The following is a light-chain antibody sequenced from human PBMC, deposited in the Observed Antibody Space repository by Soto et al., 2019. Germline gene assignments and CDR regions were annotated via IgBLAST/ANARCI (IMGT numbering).Light chain of an antibody. CDR1: QSVSSSL. CDR2: GAS. CDR3: QHYGSSVT. V-gene: IGKV3-20*01. Sequence: EIVLTQFPGTLSLSPGDRATLSCRASQSVSSSLLAWYQQKPGQAPRLLICGASSRATGIPDRFSGSGSGTDFTLTISRLEPEDFAVFYCQHYGSSVTFAQGTRLEIK. J-gene: IGKJ5*01.